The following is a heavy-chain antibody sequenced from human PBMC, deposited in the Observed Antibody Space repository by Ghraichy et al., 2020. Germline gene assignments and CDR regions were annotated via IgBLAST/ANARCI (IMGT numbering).Heavy chain of an antibody. CDR3: AKATELWFREYDAVDI. D-gene: IGHD3-10*01. CDR2: ISYDGSNK. CDR1: GFTFSSYG. J-gene: IGHJ3*02. Sequence: GGSLRLSCAASGFTFSSYGMHWVRQAPGKGLEWVAVISYDGSNKYYADSVKGRFTISRDNSKNTLYLQMNSLRAEDTAGYYCAKATELWFREYDAVDIWGQGTMVTVSS. V-gene: IGHV3-30*18.